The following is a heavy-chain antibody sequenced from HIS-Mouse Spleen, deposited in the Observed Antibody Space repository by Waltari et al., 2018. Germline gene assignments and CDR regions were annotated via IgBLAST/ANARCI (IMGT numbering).Heavy chain of an antibody. Sequence: QLQLQESGPGLVKPSETLSLTCTVSGGSISSSRYYWGWIRQPPGKGLEWGGSIYYSGSTYYNPSLKSRVTISVDTSKNQFSLKLSSVTAADTAVYYCAREIPYSSSWYDWYFDLWGRGTLVTVSS. CDR1: GGSISSSRYY. J-gene: IGHJ2*01. D-gene: IGHD6-13*01. CDR3: AREIPYSSSWYDWYFDL. V-gene: IGHV4-39*07. CDR2: IYYSGST.